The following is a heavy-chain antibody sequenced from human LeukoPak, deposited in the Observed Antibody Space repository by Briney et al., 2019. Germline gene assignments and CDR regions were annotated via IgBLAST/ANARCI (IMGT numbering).Heavy chain of an antibody. D-gene: IGHD6-6*01. CDR2: ISGSGDNT. J-gene: IGHJ4*02. Sequence: GGSLRLSCAASGFTFSSYAMSWVRQVPGKGLEWVSVISGSGDNTYYADSVKGRFTISRDNSKNMLYMQMNSLRAEDTAVYYCAKWKYSNSGIDDYWGQGTLVTVSS. CDR3: AKWKYSNSGIDDY. CDR1: GFTFSSYA. V-gene: IGHV3-23*01.